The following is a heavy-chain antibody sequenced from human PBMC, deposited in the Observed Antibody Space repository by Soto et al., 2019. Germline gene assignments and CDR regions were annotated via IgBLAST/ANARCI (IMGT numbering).Heavy chain of an antibody. CDR3: ATNEGRDGYSFDY. Sequence: QVQLVQSGAEVKKPGSSVKVSCKASGVTFSRQDMRWVRQAPGQELEWMGGIIAIFGTPKYAEKFQDRVTITAHESTSTAYMELSSLTSEETAVYYCATNEGRDGYSFDYWGQGTLVTVSS. CDR2: IIAIFGTP. CDR1: GVTFSRQD. V-gene: IGHV1-69*01. D-gene: IGHD5-12*01. J-gene: IGHJ4*02.